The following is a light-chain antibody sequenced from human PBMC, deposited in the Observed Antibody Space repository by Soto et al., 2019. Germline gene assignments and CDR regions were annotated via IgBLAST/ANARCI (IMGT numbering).Light chain of an antibody. CDR2: GAA. CDR3: QQCNDWPLT. Sequence: EVVMTQSPATLSVSPGESATLSCRASQSVSSNLAWYQKKPGQAPRLLIYGAATRATGIPARFSGSGSGTEFTLTISSLQSEVSAVYYCQQCNDWPLTFGPGTKVDIK. CDR1: QSVSSN. J-gene: IGKJ3*01. V-gene: IGKV3-15*01.